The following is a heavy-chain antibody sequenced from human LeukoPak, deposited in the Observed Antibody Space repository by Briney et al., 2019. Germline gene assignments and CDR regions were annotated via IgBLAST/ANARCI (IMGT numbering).Heavy chain of an antibody. CDR1: GFTFSSYS. CDR2: ISSSSSYI. V-gene: IGHV3-21*01. Sequence: PGGSLRLSCAASGFTFSSYSMNWVRQAPGKGREWVSSISSSSSYIYYADSVKGRFTISRDNAKNSLYLQMNSLRADDTAVYYSARDRRDAFDLWGQGTMVRVSS. CDR3: ARDRRDAFDL. J-gene: IGHJ3*01.